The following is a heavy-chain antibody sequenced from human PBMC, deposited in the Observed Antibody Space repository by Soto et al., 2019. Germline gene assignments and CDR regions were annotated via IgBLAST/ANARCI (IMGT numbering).Heavy chain of an antibody. D-gene: IGHD5-12*01. V-gene: IGHV3-48*02. CDR1: GFAFSSYS. CDR2: ISSTGYTT. CDR3: ATNRDYDGGALDF. Sequence: EVQLVESGGGLVQPGGSLRLSCAASGFAFSSYSMNWVRQAPGKGLEWVSYISSTGYTTYFADSVKGRFTISRDNAKNSLSRQMTSLRDEDTAVYYCATNRDYDGGALDFWGQGTLVTVSS. J-gene: IGHJ4*02.